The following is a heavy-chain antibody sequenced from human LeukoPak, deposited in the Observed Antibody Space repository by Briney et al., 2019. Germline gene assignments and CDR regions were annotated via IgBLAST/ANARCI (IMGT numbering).Heavy chain of an antibody. V-gene: IGHV1-18*01. CDR3: GRWAPNPNDS. CDR1: GYIFINHG. J-gene: IGHJ5*01. Sequence: ASVKVACTAYGYIFINHGMSWVRQAPGQGLEWMGWISAYNGRTEYAPKFQDRVTMTTDTSTTTAYMELRSLTSDDTAVYYCGRWAPNPNDSWGQGTLVTVS. CDR2: ISAYNGRT.